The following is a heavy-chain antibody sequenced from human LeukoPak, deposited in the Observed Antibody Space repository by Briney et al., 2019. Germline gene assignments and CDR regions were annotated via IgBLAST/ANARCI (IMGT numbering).Heavy chain of an antibody. Sequence: PGGSLRLSCTVSGFTFGDYAMTWVRQAPGKGLEWVGFIASETYGGTAEYAASVKGRFTISRDDSKSIAYLQMNSLKTEDTAVYYCTRDQTPYYWGQGTLVTVSS. J-gene: IGHJ4*02. CDR2: IASETYGGTA. V-gene: IGHV3-49*04. CDR1: GFTFGDYA. CDR3: TRDQTPYY.